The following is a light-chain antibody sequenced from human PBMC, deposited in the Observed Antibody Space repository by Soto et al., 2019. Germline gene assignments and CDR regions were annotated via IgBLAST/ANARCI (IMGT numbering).Light chain of an antibody. J-gene: IGKJ3*01. Sequence: DIQMTQSPSSLSASVGDRVTISCRASQNISIYLNWYQQKPGKAPKLLIYTASTLAGGVPSRLSGSGSGTDFTLTISSLQPEDSATYYCQQSYSTLVTFGPGTKVDVK. CDR1: QNISIY. CDR3: QQSYSTLVT. V-gene: IGKV1-39*01. CDR2: TAS.